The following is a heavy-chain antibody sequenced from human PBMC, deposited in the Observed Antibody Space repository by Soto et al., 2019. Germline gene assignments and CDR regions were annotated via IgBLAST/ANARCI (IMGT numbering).Heavy chain of an antibody. CDR2: IGTLGDT. Sequence: LVASGGGLVQPGGSLRLSCVASGFILSTHDLHWVRDTPGEGLEWVSGIGTLGDTFYGASVKGRFTISRENAKNSLYLQMNSLNVGDTAVYYCVRGRSFDFASTPPPTFGPWGQGTLVTVSS. V-gene: IGHV3-13*01. J-gene: IGHJ5*02. CDR3: VRGRSFDFASTPPPTFGP. CDR1: GFILSTHD. D-gene: IGHD3-9*01.